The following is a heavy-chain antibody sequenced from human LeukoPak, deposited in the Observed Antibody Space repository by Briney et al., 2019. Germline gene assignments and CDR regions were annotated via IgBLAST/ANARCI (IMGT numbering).Heavy chain of an antibody. CDR3: AREPLDTSGYYYGTLDY. Sequence: GGSLRLSCAASGFTFSDFWMTWVRQAPGKGLEWVANIKQDGSEKYYVDSVKGRFTVPRDNANNSLFLQMNSLRGDDAAVYYCAREPLDTSGYYYGTLDYWGQGTLVTVSS. CDR2: IKQDGSEK. CDR1: GFTFSDFW. D-gene: IGHD3-22*01. J-gene: IGHJ4*02. V-gene: IGHV3-7*01.